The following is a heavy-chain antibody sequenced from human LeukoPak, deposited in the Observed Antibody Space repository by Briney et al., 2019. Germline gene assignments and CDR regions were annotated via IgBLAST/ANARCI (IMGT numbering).Heavy chain of an antibody. CDR1: GFTFSSYA. CDR2: ISYDGSNK. Sequence: GGSLRLFCAASGFTFSSYAMHWVRQAPGKGLEWVAVISYDGSNKYYADSVKGRFTISRDNSKNTLYLQMNSLRAEDTAVYYCARELGGSCCDGAPFDYWGQGTLVTVSS. D-gene: IGHD2-15*01. J-gene: IGHJ4*02. CDR3: ARELGGSCCDGAPFDY. V-gene: IGHV3-30*04.